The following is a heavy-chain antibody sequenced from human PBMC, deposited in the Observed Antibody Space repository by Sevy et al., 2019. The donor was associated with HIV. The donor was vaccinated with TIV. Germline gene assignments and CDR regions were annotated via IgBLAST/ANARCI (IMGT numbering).Heavy chain of an antibody. V-gene: IGHV7-4-1*02. Sequence: ASVKVSCKATGYTFTNYAMNWVRQAPGQGLQGMGWINTKTGNPTYAQAFTGRFVFSLDTSVSTSYLQLSSLKAGDTAVYYCTRGFLGYNSGDAFDIWGQGTMVTVSS. CDR2: INTKTGNP. CDR1: GYTFTNYA. D-gene: IGHD5-12*01. CDR3: TRGFLGYNSGDAFDI. J-gene: IGHJ3*02.